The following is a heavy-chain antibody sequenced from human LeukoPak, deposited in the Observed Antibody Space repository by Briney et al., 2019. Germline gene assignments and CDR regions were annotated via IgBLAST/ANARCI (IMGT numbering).Heavy chain of an antibody. CDR3: AREGRSSWSTYYFDY. V-gene: IGHV3-21*01. Sequence: GALRLSCAASGFTFSSYNMNWVRQAPGKGLEWVSSISSSSSYIYYADSVKGRFTISRDNAKNSLYLQMNSLRAEDTAVYYCAREGRSSWSTYYFDYWGQGTLVTVSS. J-gene: IGHJ4*02. D-gene: IGHD6-13*01. CDR2: ISSSSSYI. CDR1: GFTFSSYN.